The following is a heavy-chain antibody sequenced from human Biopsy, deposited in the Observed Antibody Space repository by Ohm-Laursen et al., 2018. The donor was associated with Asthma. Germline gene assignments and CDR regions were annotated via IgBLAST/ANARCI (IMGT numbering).Heavy chain of an antibody. J-gene: IGHJ4*02. CDR1: RFTFNKFW. V-gene: IGHV3-74*03. CDR3: AKRRGYSVHDNDY. CDR2: TNTDGIST. D-gene: IGHD5/OR15-5a*01. Sequence: GSLRLSCAAPRFTFNKFWMHWVRQAPGKGLVWVARTNTDGISTTYADSVKGRFTISRDNSKNTLYLQMNSLRTEDTAVYYCAKRRGYSVHDNDYWGQGTLVIVSS.